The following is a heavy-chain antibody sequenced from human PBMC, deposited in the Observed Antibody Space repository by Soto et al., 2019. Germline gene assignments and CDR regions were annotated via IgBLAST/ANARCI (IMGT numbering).Heavy chain of an antibody. J-gene: IGHJ4*02. Sequence: GGSLRLSCAASGFTFSSYSMTWVRQAPGKGLEWVSAISGSGGSTYYAGSVKGRFTISRDNSKNTLYLQMNSLRAEDTAVYYCVKDKGLIGYAIDDYWGQGTLVTVSS. D-gene: IGHD5-12*01. CDR1: GFTFSSYS. CDR2: ISGSGGST. CDR3: VKDKGLIGYAIDDY. V-gene: IGHV3-23*01.